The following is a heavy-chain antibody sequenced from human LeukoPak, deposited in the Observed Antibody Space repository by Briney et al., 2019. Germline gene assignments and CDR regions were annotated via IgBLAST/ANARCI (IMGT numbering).Heavy chain of an antibody. J-gene: IGHJ4*02. V-gene: IGHV4-34*01. CDR3: ARQKPVVTFDY. CDR2: IHYSGST. D-gene: IGHD4-23*01. Sequence: SETLSLTCAVYGGSFSGYYWGWIRQPPGKGLEWIGNIHYSGSTYYNPSLKSRVTISIDTSKDQFSLKLRSVTAADTAVYYCARQKPVVTFDYWGQGTLVTVSS. CDR1: GGSFSGYY.